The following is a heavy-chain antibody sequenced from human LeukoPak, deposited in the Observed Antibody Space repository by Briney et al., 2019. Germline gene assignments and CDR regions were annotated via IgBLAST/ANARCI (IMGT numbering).Heavy chain of an antibody. CDR3: AKDGGTGGSKDAFDI. J-gene: IGHJ3*02. D-gene: IGHD2-15*01. V-gene: IGHV3-33*06. CDR1: GFIFSSYG. Sequence: GRSLRLSCAASGFIFSSYGMHWVRQAPGKGLEWVAVIWYDGSNKYYADSVKGRFTISRDNSKNTLYLQMNSLRAEDTAVYYCAKDGGTGGSKDAFDIWGQGTMVTVSS. CDR2: IWYDGSNK.